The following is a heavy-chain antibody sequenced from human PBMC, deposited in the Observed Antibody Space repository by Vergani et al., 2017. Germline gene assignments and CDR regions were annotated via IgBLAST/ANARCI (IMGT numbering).Heavy chain of an antibody. V-gene: IGHV3-23*01. J-gene: IGHJ6*02. Sequence: EVQLLESGGGLVQPGGSLRLSCAASGFTFSSYAMSWVRQVPGKGLEWVSGISGSGGNTYYANSVKGRFTISRDNAKNSLYLQMNSLRAEDTAVYYCARDIGDEGLDVWGQGTTVTISS. CDR1: GFTFSSYA. D-gene: IGHD1-26*01. CDR3: ARDIGDEGLDV. CDR2: ISGSGGNT.